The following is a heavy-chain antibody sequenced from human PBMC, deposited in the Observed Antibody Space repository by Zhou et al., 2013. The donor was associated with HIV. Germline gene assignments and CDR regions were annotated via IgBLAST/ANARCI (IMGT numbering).Heavy chain of an antibody. Sequence: QVQLVQSGAEVKKPGSSVKVSCKASGGTFSRDRITWVRQAPGQGLEWMGGIIPIFGTEKYAQNFQGRVTITTDESTTTAYVELSSLTSEDTAVYYCAIKQTGYRGWFDPWGQGTLVTVSS. V-gene: IGHV1-69*05. CDR2: IIPIFGTE. CDR3: AIKQTGYRGWFDP. D-gene: IGHD3-9*01. J-gene: IGHJ5*02. CDR1: GGTFSRDR.